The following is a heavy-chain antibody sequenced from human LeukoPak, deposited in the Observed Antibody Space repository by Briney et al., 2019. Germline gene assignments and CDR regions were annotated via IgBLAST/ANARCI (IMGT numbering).Heavy chain of an antibody. J-gene: IGHJ4*02. Sequence: GGSLRLSCVASGFPFSSYWMTWVRQAPGKGREWVANIKQGGSKKSYVDSVKGRFTISRDNAKNSLYLQMNSLRAEDTAIYYCTRVGYIDEGIDYWGQGTLVTVSS. V-gene: IGHV3-7*04. D-gene: IGHD5-24*01. CDR2: IKQGGSKK. CDR1: GFPFSSYW. CDR3: TRVGYIDEGIDY.